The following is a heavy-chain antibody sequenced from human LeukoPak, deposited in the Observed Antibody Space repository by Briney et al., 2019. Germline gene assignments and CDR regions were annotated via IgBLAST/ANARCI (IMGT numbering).Heavy chain of an antibody. D-gene: IGHD2-2*01. CDR2: IYTSGST. CDR1: GGSISSYY. Sequence: SSETLSLTCTVSGGSISSYYWSWIRQPAGKGLEWIGRIYTSGSTNYNPSLKSRVTMSVDTSKNQFSLKLSSVTAADTAVYYCARDAAAMTLYYYYYYMDVWGKGTTVTVSS. J-gene: IGHJ6*03. V-gene: IGHV4-4*07. CDR3: ARDAAAMTLYYYYYYMDV.